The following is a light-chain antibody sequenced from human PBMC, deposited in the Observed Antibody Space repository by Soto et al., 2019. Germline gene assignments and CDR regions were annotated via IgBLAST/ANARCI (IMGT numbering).Light chain of an antibody. CDR2: EVS. CDR1: SSDVGGYKY. J-gene: IGLJ1*01. V-gene: IGLV2-14*01. Sequence: QSVLTQPASVSGSPGQSITISCTGTSSDVGGYKYVSWYQQHPGKAPKLMIYEVSNRPSGVSNRFSGSKSGNTASLTISGLQADDEADYYCNSYTSSSTLVFGTGTKVTVL. CDR3: NSYTSSSTLV.